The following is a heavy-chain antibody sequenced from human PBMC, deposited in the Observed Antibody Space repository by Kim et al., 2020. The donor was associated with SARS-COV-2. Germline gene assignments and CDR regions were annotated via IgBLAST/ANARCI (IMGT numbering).Heavy chain of an antibody. CDR1: GYTFTSYA. D-gene: IGHD2-15*01. Sequence: ASVKVSCKASGYTFTSYAMHWVRQAPGQRLEWMGWINAGNGNTKYSQKFQGRVTITRDTSASTAYMELSSLRSEDTAVYYCARGNCSGGSCYNYYYYYGMDVWGQGTTVTVSS. V-gene: IGHV1-3*01. CDR2: INAGNGNT. J-gene: IGHJ6*02. CDR3: ARGNCSGGSCYNYYYYYGMDV.